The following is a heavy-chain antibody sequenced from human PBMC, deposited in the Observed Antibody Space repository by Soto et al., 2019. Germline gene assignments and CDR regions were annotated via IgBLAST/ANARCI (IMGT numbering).Heavy chain of an antibody. J-gene: IGHJ1*01. V-gene: IGHV4-59*01. CDR3: ARGDCSGGSCYGYFQH. D-gene: IGHD2-15*01. CDR2: IYYSGST. Sequence: PSETLSLTCTVSGGSISSYYWSWIRQPPGKGLEWIGYIYYSGSTNYNPSLKSRVTISVDTSKNQFSLKLSSVTAADTAVYYCARGDCSGGSCYGYFQHWGQGTLVTVSS. CDR1: GGSISSYY.